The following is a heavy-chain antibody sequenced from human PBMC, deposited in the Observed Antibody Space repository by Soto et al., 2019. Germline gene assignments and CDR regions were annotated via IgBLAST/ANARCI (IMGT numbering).Heavy chain of an antibody. CDR2: IYYSGST. D-gene: IGHD4-4*01. CDR1: GGSISSGGYY. Sequence: PSETLSLNCTVSGGSISSGGYYWSWIRQHPGKGLEWIGYIYYSGSTYYNPSLKSRVTISVDTSKNQFSLKLSSVTAADTAVYYCASWDYSNYASYYYYGMDVWGQGTTVTVSS. V-gene: IGHV4-31*03. CDR3: ASWDYSNYASYYYYGMDV. J-gene: IGHJ6*02.